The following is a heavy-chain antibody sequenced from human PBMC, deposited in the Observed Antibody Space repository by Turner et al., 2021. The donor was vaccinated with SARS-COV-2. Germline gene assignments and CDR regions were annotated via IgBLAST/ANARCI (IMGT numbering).Heavy chain of an antibody. J-gene: IGHJ3*02. V-gene: IGHV3-21*01. Sequence: EVQLVESGGGLVKPGGSLRLSCAASGFTFSSYNMNWVRQAPGKGLEWVSSISSSSSYIYYADSVKGRFTISRDNAKNSLYLQMNSLRAEDTAVYYCARDIVVFTHAFDIWGQGTMVTVSS. CDR3: ARDIVVFTHAFDI. CDR1: GFTFSSYN. CDR2: ISSSSSYI. D-gene: IGHD3-22*01.